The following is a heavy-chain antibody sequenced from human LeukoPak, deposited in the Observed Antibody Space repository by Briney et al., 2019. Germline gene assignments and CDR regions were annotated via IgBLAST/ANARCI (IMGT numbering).Heavy chain of an antibody. CDR1: GGTFSSYA. Sequence: SVKVSCEASGGTFSSYAISWVRQAPGQGLEWMGGIIPIFGTANYAQKFQGRVTITADESTSTAYMELSSLRSEDTAVYYCARDKGIAVAGGVAYYWYFDLWGRGTLVTVSS. CDR3: ARDKGIAVAGGVAYYWYFDL. V-gene: IGHV1-69*01. J-gene: IGHJ2*01. D-gene: IGHD6-19*01. CDR2: IIPIFGTA.